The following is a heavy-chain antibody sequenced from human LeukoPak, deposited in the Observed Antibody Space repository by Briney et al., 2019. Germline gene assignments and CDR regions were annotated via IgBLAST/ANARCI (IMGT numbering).Heavy chain of an antibody. CDR2: IHSSGST. CDR1: GGSMSGHF. D-gene: IGHD3-9*01. Sequence: PSETLSLTCTVSGGSMSGHFWSWFRRLPGKGLENIGYIHSSGSTNYNPSYKSRVTVSLEMSKNQFSLSLSSVTAADTAVYYCARDPGDTDWYNFDFWGQGILVTVSS. CDR3: ARDPGDTDWYNFDF. J-gene: IGHJ4*02. V-gene: IGHV4-59*11.